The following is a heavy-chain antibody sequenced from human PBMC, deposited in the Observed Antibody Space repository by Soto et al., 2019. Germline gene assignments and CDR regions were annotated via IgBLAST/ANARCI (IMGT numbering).Heavy chain of an antibody. CDR3: AKDHDAARHHLLTLNFDY. D-gene: IGHD6-6*01. J-gene: IGHJ4*02. V-gene: IGHV4-61*01. CDR2: IYYSGST. Sequence: PSETLSLTCTVSGGSVSSGSYYWSWIRQPPGKGLEWIGYIYYSGSTNYNPSLKSRVTISVDTSKNQFSLKLSSVTAADTAVYYCAKDHDAARHHLLTLNFDYWGQGTLVTVSS. CDR1: GGSVSSGSYY.